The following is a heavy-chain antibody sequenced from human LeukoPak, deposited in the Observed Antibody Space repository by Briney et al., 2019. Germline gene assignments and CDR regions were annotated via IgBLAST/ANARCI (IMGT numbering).Heavy chain of an antibody. CDR3: AVGYSYGLYYFDY. CDR1: GGTFSSYA. CDR2: IITIFGTA. V-gene: IGHV1-69*05. J-gene: IGHJ4*02. D-gene: IGHD5-18*01. Sequence: ASVKVSCKASGGTFSSYAISWVRQAPGQGLEWMGGIITIFGTANYAQKFQGRVTITTDESTSTAYMELSSLRSEDTAVYYCAVGYSYGLYYFDYWGQGTLVTVSS.